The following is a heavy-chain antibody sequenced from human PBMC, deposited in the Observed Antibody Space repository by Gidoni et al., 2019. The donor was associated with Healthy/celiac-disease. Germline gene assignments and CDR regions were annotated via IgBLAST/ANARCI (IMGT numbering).Heavy chain of an antibody. J-gene: IGHJ4*02. V-gene: IGHV3-48*03. CDR3: ASNYYDDSGYYAFDY. Sequence: EVQLVESGGGLVQPGGSLRLSCAASGFTFRSYEMNWVRQAPGKGLEWVSYISSSVSTIYYADSVKGRFTISRDNAKNSLYLQMNSLRAEDTAVYFCASNYYDDSGYYAFDYWGQGTLVTVSS. CDR1: GFTFRSYE. D-gene: IGHD3-22*01. CDR2: ISSSVSTI.